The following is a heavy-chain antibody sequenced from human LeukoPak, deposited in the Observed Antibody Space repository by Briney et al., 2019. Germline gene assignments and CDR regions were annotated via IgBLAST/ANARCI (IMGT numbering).Heavy chain of an antibody. CDR3: AHRPKGSGSYSTYSNWFDP. CDR1: GFSLSTSGVG. V-gene: IGHV2-5*01. CDR2: IYWNDDK. D-gene: IGHD3-10*01. J-gene: IGHJ5*02. Sequence: SGPTLVNPTQTLTLTCTFSGFSLSTSGVGVGWIRQPPGKALEWLALIYWNDDKRYSPSLKSRLTITKDTSKNQVVLTMTNMDPVDTATYYCAHRPKGSGSYSTYSNWFDPWGQGTLVTVSS.